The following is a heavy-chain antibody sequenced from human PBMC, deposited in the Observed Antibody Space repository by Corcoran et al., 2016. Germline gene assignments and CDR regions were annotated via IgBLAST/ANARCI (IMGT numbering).Heavy chain of an antibody. V-gene: IGHV3-33*01. J-gene: IGHJ1*01. Sequence: QVQLVESGGGVVQPGRSLRLSCAASGFTFSSYGMHWVRQAPGKGLEGVAVIWYDGSNKYYADSVKGRFTISRDNSKNTLYLQMNSLRAEDTAVYYCARVAVAGTKGGGYFQHWGQGTLVTVSS. CDR3: ARVAVAGTKGGGYFQH. CDR2: IWYDGSNK. D-gene: IGHD6-19*01. CDR1: GFTFSSYG.